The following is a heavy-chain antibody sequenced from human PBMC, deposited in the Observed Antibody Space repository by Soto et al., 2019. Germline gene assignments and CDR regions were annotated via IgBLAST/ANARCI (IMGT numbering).Heavy chain of an antibody. Sequence: QVQLQESGPGLVKPSETLSLTCTDSGGSITNYYCSWFRQPPGKGLEWIGYIQYNGYSAYNLSLKRRVTMPMDTSKTQFSLMLESVTATDTAVYYCARHGFGSLHGLVDVWGQGTTVIVSS. CDR1: GGSITNYY. V-gene: IGHV4-59*08. D-gene: IGHD3-10*01. J-gene: IGHJ6*02. CDR3: ARHGFGSLHGLVDV. CDR2: IQYNGYS.